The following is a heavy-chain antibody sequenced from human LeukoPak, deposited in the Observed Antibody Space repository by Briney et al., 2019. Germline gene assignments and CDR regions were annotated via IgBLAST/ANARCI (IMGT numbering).Heavy chain of an antibody. CDR2: ISSSGSTI. Sequence: GGSLRLSCAASGFTFSSYEMNWVRQAPGKGLEWGSYISSSGSTIYYADSVKGRFTISRDNAKNSLYLQMNSLRAEDTAVYYCAKEAGVATQMFDAFDIWGQGTMVTVSS. CDR3: AKEAGVATQMFDAFDI. V-gene: IGHV3-48*03. J-gene: IGHJ3*02. D-gene: IGHD5-12*01. CDR1: GFTFSSYE.